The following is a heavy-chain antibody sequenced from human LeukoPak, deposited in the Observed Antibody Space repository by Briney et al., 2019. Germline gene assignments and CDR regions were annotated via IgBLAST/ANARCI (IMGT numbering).Heavy chain of an antibody. V-gene: IGHV1-2*02. Sequence: ASVKVSCKASGYIFTGYYIHWVRQAPGQGLEWMGWINPNGGGTNYAQKFQGRVTMTRDTSISTAYMELSRLRSDDTAVYYCASLDIVVVVAATQEDAFDIWGQGTMVTVSS. CDR2: INPNGGGT. CDR3: ASLDIVVVVAATQEDAFDI. CDR1: GYIFTGYY. J-gene: IGHJ3*02. D-gene: IGHD2-15*01.